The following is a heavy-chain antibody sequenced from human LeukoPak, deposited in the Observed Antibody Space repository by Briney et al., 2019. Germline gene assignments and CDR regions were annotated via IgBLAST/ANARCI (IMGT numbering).Heavy chain of an antibody. CDR2: INAANSNT. V-gene: IGHV1-3*01. Sequence: ASVKVSCKASGYTFTNYAIHWVRQAPGQRLEWMGWINAANSNTKYSEQFQGRVTITRDTSASTAYMEMSSLKSENTAVHYCARAHQPLWFRDLRVYAMDVWGKGTTVTVSS. J-gene: IGHJ6*04. CDR3: ARAHQPLWFRDLRVYAMDV. CDR1: GYTFTNYA. D-gene: IGHD3-10*01.